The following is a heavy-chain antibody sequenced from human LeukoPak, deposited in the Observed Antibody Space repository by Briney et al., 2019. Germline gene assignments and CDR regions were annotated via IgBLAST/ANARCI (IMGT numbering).Heavy chain of an antibody. CDR3: AKASRYSGTFPPDY. D-gene: IGHD1-26*01. CDR2: IKSDGSEK. V-gene: IGHV3-7*03. CDR1: GFTLSSYW. Sequence: PGGSLRLSCTASGFTLSSYWMSWVRQAPGKGLEWVANIKSDGSEKYYVESVKGRFTIARDNAKNSLYLQRNSLRAEDTAVYYCAKASRYSGTFPPDYWGQGTLVTVSS. J-gene: IGHJ4*02.